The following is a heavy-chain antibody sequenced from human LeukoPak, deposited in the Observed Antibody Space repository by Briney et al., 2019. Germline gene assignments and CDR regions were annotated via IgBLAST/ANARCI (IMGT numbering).Heavy chain of an antibody. D-gene: IGHD1-26*01. V-gene: IGHV1-24*01. Sequence: GASVKVSCKVSGYTLTELSMHWVRQAPGKGLEWMGGFDPEDGETIYAQRFQGRVTMTEDTSTSTAYMELRSLRSDDTAVYYCARSGEGGWFDPWGQGTLVTVSS. CDR3: ARSGEGGWFDP. J-gene: IGHJ5*02. CDR2: FDPEDGET. CDR1: GYTLTELS.